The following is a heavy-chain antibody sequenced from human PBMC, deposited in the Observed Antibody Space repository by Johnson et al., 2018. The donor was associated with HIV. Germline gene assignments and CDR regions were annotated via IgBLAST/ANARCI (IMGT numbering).Heavy chain of an antibody. CDR3: ARVFPGRPMIPQAFDI. D-gene: IGHD3-22*01. Sequence: VQLVESGGGLVQPGGSLRLSCAASGFTFSSYWMSWVRQAPGKGLEWVANIKQDGSEKYYVDSVKGRFTISRDNAKNSLYLQMNSLRAEDTAVYYCARVFPGRPMIPQAFDIWGQGTMVTVS. CDR2: IKQDGSEK. CDR1: GFTFSSYW. J-gene: IGHJ3*02. V-gene: IGHV3-7*02.